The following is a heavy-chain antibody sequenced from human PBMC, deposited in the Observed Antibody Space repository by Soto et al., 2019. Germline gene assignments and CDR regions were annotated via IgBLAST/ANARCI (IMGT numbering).Heavy chain of an antibody. J-gene: IGHJ6*02. Sequence: GGSLRLSCAASGFTFTSYEMNWVRQAPGKALEWVSVISSSGTTIYYADSVKGRFTISRDNAKNSLYLQMNSLRAEDTAVYYCARDRWEPWNGIDVWGQGTTVTVSS. CDR3: ARDRWEPWNGIDV. V-gene: IGHV3-48*03. CDR2: ISSSGTTI. D-gene: IGHD1-26*01. CDR1: GFTFTSYE.